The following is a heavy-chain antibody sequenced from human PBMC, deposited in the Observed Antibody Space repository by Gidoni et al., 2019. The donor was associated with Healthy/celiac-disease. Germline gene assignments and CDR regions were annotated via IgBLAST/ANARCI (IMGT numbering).Heavy chain of an antibody. Sequence: QVQLVQSGAEVKKPGSSVKVSCKASGGTFSSYAISWVRQAPGQGLEWMGGIIPIFGTANYAQKFQGRVTITADESTSTAYMELSSLRSEDTAVYYCARDPLRGYSGYDVAAAGPLWYWGQGTLVTVSS. J-gene: IGHJ4*02. D-gene: IGHD5-12*01. CDR1: GGTFSSYA. CDR2: IIPIFGTA. CDR3: ARDPLRGYSGYDVAAAGPLWY. V-gene: IGHV1-69*01.